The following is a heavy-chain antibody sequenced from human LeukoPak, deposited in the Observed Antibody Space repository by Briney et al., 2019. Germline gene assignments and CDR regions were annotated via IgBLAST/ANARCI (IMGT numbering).Heavy chain of an antibody. CDR3: ARTLHNYDFWSGYYSGYFDY. J-gene: IGHJ4*02. CDR1: GFTFSSYG. D-gene: IGHD3-3*01. V-gene: IGHV3-30*02. Sequence: PGGSLRLSCAASGFTFSSYGMHWVRQAPGKGLEWVAFIRYDGCNKYYADSVKGRFTISRDNAKNSLYLQMNSLRAEDTAVYYCARTLHNYDFWSGYYSGYFDYWGQGTLVTVS. CDR2: IRYDGCNK.